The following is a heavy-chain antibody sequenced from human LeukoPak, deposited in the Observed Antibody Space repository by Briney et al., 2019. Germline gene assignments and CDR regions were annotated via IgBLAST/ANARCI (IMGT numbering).Heavy chain of an antibody. V-gene: IGHV3-33*01. CDR1: GFTFSSYG. CDR3: ARIGGNSGPQDY. CDR2: IWYDGSNK. Sequence: PGGSLRLSCAASGFTFSSYGMHWVRQAPGKGLEWVAVIWYDGSNKYYADSVKGRFTISRDNSKNTLYLQMNSLRAEDTAVYYCARIGGNSGPQDYWSQGTLVTVSS. J-gene: IGHJ4*02. D-gene: IGHD4-23*01.